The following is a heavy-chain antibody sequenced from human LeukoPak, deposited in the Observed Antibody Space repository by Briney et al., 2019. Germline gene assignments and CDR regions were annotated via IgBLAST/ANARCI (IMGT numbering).Heavy chain of an antibody. CDR2: ISYDGSNK. CDR3: ARETGSAVGSTDFDY. CDR1: GFTFSSYA. V-gene: IGHV3-30-3*01. D-gene: IGHD4-17*01. J-gene: IGHJ4*02. Sequence: PGRSLRLSCAASGFTFSSYAMHWVRQAPGKGLEWVAVISYDGSNKYYADSVKGRLTISRDNSKNTLYLQMNSLRAEDTAVYYCARETGSAVGSTDFDYWGQGTLVTVSS.